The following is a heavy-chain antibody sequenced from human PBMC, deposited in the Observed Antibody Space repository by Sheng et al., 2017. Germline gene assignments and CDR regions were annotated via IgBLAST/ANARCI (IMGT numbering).Heavy chain of an antibody. J-gene: IGHJ3*02. CDR2: IYSGGST. CDR3: ARDQASILWSGAFDI. Sequence: PASGFTVSSNYMSWVRQAPGKGLEWVSVIYSGGSTYYADSVKGRFTISRHNSKNTLYLQMNSLRAEDTAVYYCARDQASILWSGAFDIWGQGTMVTVSS. CDR1: GFTVSSNY. V-gene: IGHV3-53*04. D-gene: IGHD2-21*01.